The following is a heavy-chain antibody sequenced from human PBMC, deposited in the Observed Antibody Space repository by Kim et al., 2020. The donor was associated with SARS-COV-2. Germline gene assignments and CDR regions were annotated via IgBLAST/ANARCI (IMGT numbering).Heavy chain of an antibody. CDR3: ARCIAAPGAGGWFDP. J-gene: IGHJ5*02. Sequence: PSLKSRVTISVDTSKNQFSLKLSSVTAADTAVYYCARCIAAPGAGGWFDPWGQGTLVTVSS. V-gene: IGHV4-31*02. D-gene: IGHD6-13*01.